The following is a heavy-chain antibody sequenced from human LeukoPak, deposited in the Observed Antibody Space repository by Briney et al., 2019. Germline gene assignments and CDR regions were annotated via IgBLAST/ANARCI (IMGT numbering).Heavy chain of an antibody. J-gene: IGHJ5*02. D-gene: IGHD6-13*01. CDR3: ARDRSSIAAGRVVWFDP. CDR1: GYTFTDYY. V-gene: IGHV1-2*02. CDR2: INPNSGGT. Sequence: ASVKVSCKASGYTFTDYYMHWVRQAPGQGLEWMGWINPNSGGTNYAQKFQGRVTMTRDTSISTAYMELSRLRSDDTAVYYCARDRSSIAAGRVVWFDPWGQGTLVTVSS.